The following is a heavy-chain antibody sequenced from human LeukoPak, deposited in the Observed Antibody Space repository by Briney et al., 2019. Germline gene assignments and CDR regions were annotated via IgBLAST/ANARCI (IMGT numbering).Heavy chain of an antibody. CDR2: ISWNSGSI. V-gene: IGHV3-9*01. CDR3: AKDMGCSSTSCFPNYYYYYGMDV. J-gene: IGHJ6*02. CDR1: GFTFDDYA. D-gene: IGHD2-2*01. Sequence: GGSLRLSCAASGFTFDDYAMHWVRQAPGKGLEWGSGISWNSGSIGYADSVKGRFTISRDNAKNSLYLQMNSLRAEDTALYYCAKDMGCSSTSCFPNYYYYYGMDVWGQGTTVTVSS.